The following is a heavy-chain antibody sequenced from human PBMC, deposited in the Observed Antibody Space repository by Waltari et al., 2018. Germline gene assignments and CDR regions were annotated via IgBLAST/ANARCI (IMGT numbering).Heavy chain of an antibody. CDR1: GFTVSSNY. V-gene: IGHV3-53*01. D-gene: IGHD1-26*01. J-gene: IGHJ4*02. CDR3: ARDVPGVGANTFDY. Sequence: EVQLVESGGGLIQPGGSLRLSCAASGFTVSSNYMSWVRQAPGKGLEWVSVSYSGGSTYDADSVKGRFTISRDKSKNTLYLQMNSLRAEDTAVYYCARDVPGVGANTFDYWGQGTLVTVSS. CDR2: SYSGGST.